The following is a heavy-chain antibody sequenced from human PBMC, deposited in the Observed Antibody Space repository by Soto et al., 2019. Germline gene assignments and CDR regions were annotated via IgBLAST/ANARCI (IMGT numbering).Heavy chain of an antibody. J-gene: IGHJ5*02. CDR2: VYYTGTT. V-gene: IGHV4-59*08. CDR1: GGSIDSYY. D-gene: IGHD3-22*01. Sequence: QVQLQESGPGLVKPSETLSLTCTVSGGSIDSYYWTWIRQPPGKGLEWIGYVYYTGTTTYSPSLKNRVTISVDTSMNQISLKLSSVTAADAAFYYCARLGGYYQSLDTWGQGTLVTVSS. CDR3: ARLGGYYQSLDT.